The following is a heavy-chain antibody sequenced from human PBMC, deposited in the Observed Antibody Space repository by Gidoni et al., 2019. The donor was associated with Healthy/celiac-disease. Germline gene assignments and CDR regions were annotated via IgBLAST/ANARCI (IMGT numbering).Heavy chain of an antibody. CDR1: GFTSSSYG. Sequence: QVQLVESGGGVVQPGRSLRLSCAASGFTSSSYGMHWVRQAPGKGLEWVAVISYDGSNKYYADSVKGRFTIARDNSKNTLYLQMNSLRAEDTAVYYCAKVVELGHYYYYYGMDVWGQGTTVTVSS. J-gene: IGHJ6*02. CDR3: AKVVELGHYYYYYGMDV. D-gene: IGHD7-27*01. V-gene: IGHV3-30*18. CDR2: ISYDGSNK.